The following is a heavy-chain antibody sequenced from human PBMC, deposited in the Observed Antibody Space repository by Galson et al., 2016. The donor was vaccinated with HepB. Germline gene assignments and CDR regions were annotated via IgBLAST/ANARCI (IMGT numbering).Heavy chain of an antibody. D-gene: IGHD6-6*01. CDR2: IYYSGST. CDR3: ASRIARPGSSFDY. Sequence: ETLSLTCTVSGGSIKSYYWSWIRQPPGKGLEWIGHIYYSGSTNYNPSLKSRVTISVDTSKNQLSLKLTSVTAADTAVYFCASRIARPGSSFDYWGQGTLVTVSS. CDR1: GGSIKSYY. J-gene: IGHJ4*02. V-gene: IGHV4-59*01.